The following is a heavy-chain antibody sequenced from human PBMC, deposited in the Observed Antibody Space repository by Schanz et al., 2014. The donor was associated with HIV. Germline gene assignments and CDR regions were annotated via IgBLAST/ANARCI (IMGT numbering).Heavy chain of an antibody. CDR1: GFTFSSYG. CDR3: AKDQGDVTGTPFDY. D-gene: IGHD1-20*01. CDR2: ISYHGTNK. J-gene: IGHJ4*02. V-gene: IGHV3-30*18. Sequence: VKLSESGGGVVQPGRSLRLSCAVSGFTFSSYGMHWVRQAPGKGLEWVAVISYHGTNKYYADSVKGRFTISRDNSKNTLYLQMNSLRAEDTAVYYCAKDQGDVTGTPFDYWGQGTLVTVSS.